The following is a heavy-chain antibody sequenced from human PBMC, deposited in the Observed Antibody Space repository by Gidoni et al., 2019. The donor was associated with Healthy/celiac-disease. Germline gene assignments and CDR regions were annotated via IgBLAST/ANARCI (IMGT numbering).Heavy chain of an antibody. CDR2: ISSNGGST. Sequence: VQLLESGGGLVHLGGSLRLPCSASRFTFCSYAMHWVRQAPGKGLEYVSAISSNGGSTYYADSVKGRFTISRDNSKNTLYLQMSSLRAEDTAVYYCVKGFLRVERLVYNYWGQGTLVTVSS. V-gene: IGHV3-64D*06. D-gene: IGHD6-19*01. J-gene: IGHJ4*02. CDR3: VKGFLRVERLVYNY. CDR1: RFTFCSYA.